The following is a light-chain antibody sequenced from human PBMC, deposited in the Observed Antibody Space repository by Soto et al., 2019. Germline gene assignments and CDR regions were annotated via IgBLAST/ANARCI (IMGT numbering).Light chain of an antibody. CDR1: QRISSN. CDR3: QQYGTSPWT. CDR2: GAF. V-gene: IGKV3-20*01. J-gene: IGKJ1*01. Sequence: EIVMTQSPATLSVSPGEGATLSCRASQRISSNLAWYQQKPGQAPRLLIYGAFNRATGIPDRFSGSGSGTDFTLTISRLEPEDFAVYYCQQYGTSPWTFGQGTKVDIK.